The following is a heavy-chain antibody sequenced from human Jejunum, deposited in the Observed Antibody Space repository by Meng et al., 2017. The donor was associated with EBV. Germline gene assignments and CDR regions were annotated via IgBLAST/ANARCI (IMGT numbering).Heavy chain of an antibody. D-gene: IGHD6-19*01. Sequence: QFQLVQSGAEVKKPGASVKVSCKASGYTFTNYAIHWVRQAPGQRLEWMGWINAGNGNTNYSPKFQGRITITRDTSASTGYMEVSSLTSEDTAVYYCVRDGAVAGTRGNWLDTWGQGTLVTVSS. V-gene: IGHV1-3*01. CDR3: VRDGAVAGTRGNWLDT. J-gene: IGHJ5*02. CDR1: GYTFTNYA. CDR2: INAGNGNT.